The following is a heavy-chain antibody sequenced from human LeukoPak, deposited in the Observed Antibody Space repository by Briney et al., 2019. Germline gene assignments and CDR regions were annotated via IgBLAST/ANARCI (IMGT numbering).Heavy chain of an antibody. CDR2: IHYSGST. D-gene: IGHD1-20*01. Sequence: SETLSLTCTVSGGSISTYYWGWIRQPPGKGLEWIGNIHYSGSTNYNPFLKSRVTISVDTSKNQFFLKLRYVIAADTAVYYCARGVFLDPFYPWGQGTLVIVSS. CDR3: ARGVFLDPFYP. J-gene: IGHJ5*02. CDR1: GGSISTYY. V-gene: IGHV4-59*01.